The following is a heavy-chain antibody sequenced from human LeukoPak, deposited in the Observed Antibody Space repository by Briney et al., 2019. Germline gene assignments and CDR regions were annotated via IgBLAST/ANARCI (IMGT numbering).Heavy chain of an antibody. Sequence: PGGSLRLSCAASGFTFSSYSMNWVRQAPGKGLEWVSYISTSSSTIYYADSVRGRFTISRDNAKNSLYLQMNSLRAEDTAVYYCAGRVAGSGSYYLNDYWGQGTLVTVSS. V-gene: IGHV3-48*04. D-gene: IGHD3-10*01. CDR1: GFTFSSYS. CDR3: AGRVAGSGSYYLNDY. CDR2: ISTSSSTI. J-gene: IGHJ4*02.